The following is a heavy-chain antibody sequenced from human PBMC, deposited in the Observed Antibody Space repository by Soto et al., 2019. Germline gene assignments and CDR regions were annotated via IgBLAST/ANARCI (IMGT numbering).Heavy chain of an antibody. CDR1: GYTFTSYG. J-gene: IGHJ6*02. V-gene: IGHV1-18*01. D-gene: IGHD6-13*01. Sequence: ASVKVSCKASGYTFTSYGISWVRQAPGQGLEWMGWISAYNGNTNYAQKLQGRVTMTTDTSTSTAYMELRSLRSDDTAVYYCARDIAAAGTRNYFYYYYGLDAWGQGTTVTVSS. CDR2: ISAYNGNT. CDR3: ARDIAAAGTRNYFYYYYGLDA.